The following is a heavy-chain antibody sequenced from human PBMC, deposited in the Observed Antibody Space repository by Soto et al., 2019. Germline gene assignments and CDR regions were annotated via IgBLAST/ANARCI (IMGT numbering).Heavy chain of an antibody. CDR3: ARGMGRYFDL. Sequence: QVQLQESGPGLVKPSETLSLTCTVSGDSISNFYWSWIRQPTGKGPESLGRISDRGRTNYNPSLQSRVAMSLDTSKNQFSLRLTSLSAADTAVYFFARGMGRYFDLWGRGTLVTVFS. J-gene: IGHJ2*01. CDR1: GDSISNFY. D-gene: IGHD2-8*01. V-gene: IGHV4-4*07. CDR2: ISDRGRT.